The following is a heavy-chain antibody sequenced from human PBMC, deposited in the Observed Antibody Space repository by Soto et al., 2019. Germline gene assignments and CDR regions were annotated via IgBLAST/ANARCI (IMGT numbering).Heavy chain of an antibody. D-gene: IGHD3-10*01. Sequence: ASVKVSCKASGYTFSRYYMHWVRQAPGQGLEWMGIINPSGGSTSYAQKFQGRVTMTRDASTSTVYMELSSLRSEDTAVYYCARDRVDGSGSYYNVGYYGMDVWGQGTTVTVSS. V-gene: IGHV1-46*01. J-gene: IGHJ6*02. CDR2: INPSGGST. CDR1: GYTFSRYY. CDR3: ARDRVDGSGSYYNVGYYGMDV.